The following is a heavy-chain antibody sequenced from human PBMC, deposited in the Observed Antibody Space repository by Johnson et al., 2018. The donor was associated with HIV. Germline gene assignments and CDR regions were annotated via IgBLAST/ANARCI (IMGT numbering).Heavy chain of an antibody. V-gene: IGHV3-64*07. CDR3: AREEVVVPGHDAFDI. Sequence: VQLLESGGDLVQPGGSLRLSCVASGFTFSNYAMHWVRQAPGKGLEFVAAIDSNGGGTYYADSVQGRFTLSRDNSKNTLYLQMGSLRAEDTAVYYCAREEVVVPGHDAFDIVCQGTMVTVSS. CDR2: IDSNGGGT. J-gene: IGHJ3*02. CDR1: GFTFSNYA. D-gene: IGHD3-22*01.